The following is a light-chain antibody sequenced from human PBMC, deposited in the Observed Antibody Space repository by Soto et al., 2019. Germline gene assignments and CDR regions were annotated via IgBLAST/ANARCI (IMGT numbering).Light chain of an antibody. CDR1: SSDVGGYNY. J-gene: IGLJ2*01. CDR2: EVS. Sequence: QSALTQPPSASGSPGQSVTISCTGTSSDVGGYNYVSWYQQHPGKAPKLMISEVSKRPSGVPDRFSGSKSGNTSSLTVSGLQAEDEADYYGSSCAGNNNLVFGGWTKLTVL. V-gene: IGLV2-8*01. CDR3: SSCAGNNNLV.